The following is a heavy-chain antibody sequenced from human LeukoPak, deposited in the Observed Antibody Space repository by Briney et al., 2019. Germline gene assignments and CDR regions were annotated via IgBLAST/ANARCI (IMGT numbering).Heavy chain of an antibody. CDR2: IYYSGST. V-gene: IGHV4-59*01. Sequence: PSETLSLTCTVSGGSISSYYWSWIRQPPGKGLEWIGYIYYSGSTNYNPSLKSRVTISVDTSKNQFSLKLSSVTAEDTAVYYCARAYSSGQESSYFDYWGQGTLVTVSS. D-gene: IGHD6-19*01. J-gene: IGHJ4*02. CDR1: GGSISSYY. CDR3: ARAYSSGQESSYFDY.